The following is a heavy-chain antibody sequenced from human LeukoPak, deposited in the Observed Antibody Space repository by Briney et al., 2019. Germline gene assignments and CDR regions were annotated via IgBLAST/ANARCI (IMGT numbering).Heavy chain of an antibody. Sequence: GGSLRLSCAASGFTFSTYSINWVRQAPGKGLEWVSSISGSSSYIYYSDSVKGRLTISRDNAKNSLYLQMHSLRAEDTAVYYCARESLWFGGLFDYWGQGTLVTVSS. CDR3: ARESLWFGGLFDY. J-gene: IGHJ4*02. CDR1: GFTFSTYS. CDR2: ISGSSSYI. D-gene: IGHD3-10*01. V-gene: IGHV3-21*01.